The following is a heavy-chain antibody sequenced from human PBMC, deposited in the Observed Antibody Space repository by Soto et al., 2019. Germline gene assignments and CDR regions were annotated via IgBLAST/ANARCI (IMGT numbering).Heavy chain of an antibody. CDR3: ARRGKKSFYYYMDV. CDR1: GASISSSPFY. J-gene: IGHJ6*03. CDR2: VHSTGST. V-gene: IGHV4-39*07. Sequence: SETLSLTCSVSGASISSSPFYWGWIRLPPGKGLEWIGYVHSTGSTFYNPSLESRVTISLDTSKNQFSLKVISVTAADTAVYYCARRGKKSFYYYMDVWGKGTTVTVSS.